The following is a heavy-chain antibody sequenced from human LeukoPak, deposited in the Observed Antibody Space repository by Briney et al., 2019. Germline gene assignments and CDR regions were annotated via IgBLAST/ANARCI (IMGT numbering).Heavy chain of an antibody. CDR2: IIPIFGTA. J-gene: IGHJ4*02. CDR3: ARVYCSSTSCYINYFDY. D-gene: IGHD2-2*02. CDR1: GGTFSSYA. Sequence: SVKVSCKASGGTFSSYAISWVRQAPGQGLEWMGGIIPIFGTANYAQKFQGRVTITANESTSTAYMELSSLRSEDTAVYYCARVYCSSTSCYINYFDYWGQGTLVTVSS. V-gene: IGHV1-69*01.